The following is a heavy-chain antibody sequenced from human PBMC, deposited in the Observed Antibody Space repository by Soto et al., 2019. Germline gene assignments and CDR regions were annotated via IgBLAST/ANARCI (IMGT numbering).Heavy chain of an antibody. Sequence: QVQLVESGGGLVKPGGSLRLSCAASGFTFSVSYMTWFRQAPGKGLEWISYISGSADTIYYADSVEGRFTISRDNAKNSLYLQMNSLRADDKAVYYCASGSSPIGYWVQGTLVTVSS. CDR1: GFTFSVSY. CDR3: ASGSSPIGY. J-gene: IGHJ4*02. D-gene: IGHD6-6*01. CDR2: ISGSADTI. V-gene: IGHV3-11*01.